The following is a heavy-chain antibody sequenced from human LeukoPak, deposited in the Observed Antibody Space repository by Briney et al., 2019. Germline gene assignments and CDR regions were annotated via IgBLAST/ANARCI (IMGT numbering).Heavy chain of an antibody. Sequence: GGSLRLSCAASGFTFSSYGMSWVRQAPGKGLEWVSAISGSGGSKYYADSVKGRFTISRDNSKNKLYLQMNSLRAEDTAVYYCARPIRRYYMDVWGKGTTVTISS. V-gene: IGHV3-23*01. D-gene: IGHD1-1*01. J-gene: IGHJ6*03. CDR1: GFTFSSYG. CDR3: ARPIRRYYMDV. CDR2: ISGSGGSK.